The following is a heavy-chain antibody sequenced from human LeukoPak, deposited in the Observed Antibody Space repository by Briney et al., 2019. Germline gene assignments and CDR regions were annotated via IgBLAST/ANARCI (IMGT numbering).Heavy chain of an antibody. CDR3: ATGIVAIKSRFFDY. J-gene: IGHJ4*02. CDR1: GDSIRSSSYY. D-gene: IGHD3-22*01. CDR2: IYDRGST. V-gene: IGHV4-39*01. Sequence: SETLSLTCAVSGDSIRSSSYYWGWIRQPPGKGLEWIGSIYDRGSTYYNPSLKSRVSISVDKSKSQFSLELTSATVADTAIYYCATGIVAIKSRFFDYWGQGSLITVSS.